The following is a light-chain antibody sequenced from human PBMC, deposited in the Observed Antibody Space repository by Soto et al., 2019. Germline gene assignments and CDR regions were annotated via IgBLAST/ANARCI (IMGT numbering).Light chain of an antibody. V-gene: IGLV2-11*01. CDR1: RSDVGAYNY. CDR2: DVT. CDR3: CSYAGSYTFV. Sequence: QSALTQPRSVSGSPGQSVTISCTGSRSDVGAYNYVSWYQQHPGKAPKLMIYDVTKRPSGVPDRFSGSKSGNTASLTISGLQADDEADYYCCSYAGSYTFVFGGGTKLTVL. J-gene: IGLJ2*01.